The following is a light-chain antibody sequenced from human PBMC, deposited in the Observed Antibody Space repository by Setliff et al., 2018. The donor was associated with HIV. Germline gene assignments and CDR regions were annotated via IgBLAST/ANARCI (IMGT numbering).Light chain of an antibody. Sequence: LTQPASVSGTLGQSLTISCIGTNSDIGGYNYVSWYQHQPGKVPKLIISQVTNRPSGISNRFSGSRSGVTASLTIAGLQTDDEGDYYCSSYTTRKIVIFGGGT. CDR2: QVT. J-gene: IGLJ2*01. CDR1: NSDIGGYNY. V-gene: IGLV2-14*01. CDR3: SSYTTRKIVI.